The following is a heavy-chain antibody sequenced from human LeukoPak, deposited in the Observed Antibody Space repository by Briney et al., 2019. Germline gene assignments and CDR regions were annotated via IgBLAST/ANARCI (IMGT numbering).Heavy chain of an antibody. CDR3: ARGVYGGNFDY. CDR2: ISSSSSYI. J-gene: IGHJ4*02. D-gene: IGHD4-23*01. CDR1: GFTFSSYE. V-gene: IGHV3-21*01. Sequence: GGSLRLSCAASGFTFSSYEMNWVRQAPGKGLEWVSSISSSSSYIYYADSVKGRFTISRDNAKNSLYLQMNSLRAEDTAVYYCARGVYGGNFDYWGQGTLVTVSS.